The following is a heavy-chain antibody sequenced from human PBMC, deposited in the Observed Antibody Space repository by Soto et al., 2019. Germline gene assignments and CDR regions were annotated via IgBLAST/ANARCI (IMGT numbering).Heavy chain of an antibody. J-gene: IGHJ2*01. CDR3: AKKRGATGNWSFEA. CDR2: ISNSGDT. V-gene: IGHV3-23*01. Sequence: EVQLLESGGGLAQPGGSLRLSCAASGFIFSGFAMTWVRQAPGKGLEWVSTISNSGDTYYTDSVKGRFTISRDNSKNTLFLQMNSLRAGDTAAYYCAKKRGATGNWSFEAWGRGTLVIVSS. CDR1: GFIFSGFA. D-gene: IGHD1-26*01.